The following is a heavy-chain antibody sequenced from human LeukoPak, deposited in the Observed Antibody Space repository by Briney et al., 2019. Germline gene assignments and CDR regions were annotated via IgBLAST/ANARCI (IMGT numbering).Heavy chain of an antibody. D-gene: IGHD3-3*01. CDR2: ISSDSSYI. CDR1: RFTFRSYT. J-gene: IGHJ2*01. V-gene: IGHV3-21*06. Sequence: GGSLRLSCVVSRFTFRSYTMNWVRQAPGKGLEWISSISSDSSYIYYIDSVRGRFTISRDNAKNSLYLQMNSLRPEDTAVYYCARRTQNDDLWSGSPDWYFDLWGRGTLVTASS. CDR3: ARRTQNDDLWSGSPDWYFDL.